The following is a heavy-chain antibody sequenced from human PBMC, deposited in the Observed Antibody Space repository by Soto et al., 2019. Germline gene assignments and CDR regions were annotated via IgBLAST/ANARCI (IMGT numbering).Heavy chain of an antibody. V-gene: IGHV4-30-4*08. CDR3: ARELDMTPPRL. CDR2: IYSSGST. CDR1: SGSISTVNHY. Sequence: SETLSLTCTVSSGSISTVNHYWGWIRQPPGKGLEWIGSIYSSGSTFYNPSLKSRVTISVDTSKNQFSLKLSSVTAADTAVYYCARELDMTPPRLWGQGTLVTVSS. D-gene: IGHD1-7*01. J-gene: IGHJ4*02.